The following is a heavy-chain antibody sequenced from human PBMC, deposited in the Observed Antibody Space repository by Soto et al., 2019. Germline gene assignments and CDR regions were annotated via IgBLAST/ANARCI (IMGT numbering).Heavy chain of an antibody. CDR1: GGTFSSYA. V-gene: IGHV1-69*01. Sequence: VSCKASGGTFSSYAISWVLQAPGQGLEWMGVIIPIFGTANYAQKFQGRVTITADESTSTAYMELSSLRSEDTAVYYCATQRADLYEYWGKGTLVTVSS. CDR3: ATQRADLYEY. J-gene: IGHJ4*02. D-gene: IGHD3-16*01. CDR2: IIPIFGTA.